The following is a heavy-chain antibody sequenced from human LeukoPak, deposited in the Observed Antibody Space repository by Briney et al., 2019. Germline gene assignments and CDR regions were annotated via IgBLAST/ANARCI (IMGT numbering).Heavy chain of an antibody. D-gene: IGHD2-2*01. Sequence: GGSLRLSCAASGFTFSRYSMHWVRQAPGKGLVWVSHVNSDGSGTDYADSVKGRFTISRDNAKNTLYLQMNSLRAEDTAVYYCARVDCSSTSCYSDYYYYMDVWGKGTTVTVSS. CDR3: ARVDCSSTSCYSDYYYYMDV. J-gene: IGHJ6*03. CDR2: VNSDGSGT. CDR1: GFTFSRYS. V-gene: IGHV3-74*01.